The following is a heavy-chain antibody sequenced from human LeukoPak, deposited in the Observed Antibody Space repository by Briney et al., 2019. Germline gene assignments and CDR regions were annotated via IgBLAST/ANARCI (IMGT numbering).Heavy chain of an antibody. V-gene: IGHV3-15*01. D-gene: IGHD3-9*01. CDR3: AGYFVLSRCPWDAFDM. J-gene: IGHJ3*02. CDR1: GFRFSNAW. CDR2: IKSKADGGTA. Sequence: GGSLRLSCVVSGFRFSNAWMNWVRQAPGKGLEWVGRIKSKADGGTADYAAPVNGRFTLSRDDSKNTLYLQMNSLKNEDSAVYYCAGYFVLSRCPWDAFDMWGQGTMVTVSS.